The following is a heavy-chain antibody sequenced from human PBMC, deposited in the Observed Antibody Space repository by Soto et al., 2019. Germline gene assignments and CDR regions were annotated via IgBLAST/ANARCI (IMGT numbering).Heavy chain of an antibody. CDR3: ASHYRRRGWEWATEPLFDY. V-gene: IGHV4-31*03. Sequence: SETLSLTCTVSGGSISSGGYYWSWIRQHPGKGLEWIGYIYHSGTTYYNPSLKSRVTISIDTPKNQFSLKLSSVTAADTAVYYCASHYRRRGWEWATEPLFDYWGQGTLVTVSS. J-gene: IGHJ4*02. CDR2: IYHSGTT. D-gene: IGHD6-19*01. CDR1: GGSISSGGYY.